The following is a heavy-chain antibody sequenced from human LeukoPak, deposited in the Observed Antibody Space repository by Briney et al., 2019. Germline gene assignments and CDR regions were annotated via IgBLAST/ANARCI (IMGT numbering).Heavy chain of an antibody. V-gene: IGHV4-4*07. D-gene: IGHD3-10*01. Sequence: SETLSLTCTVSGGSISSYYWSWIRQPAGKGLEWIGRIYNSENTNYNPSLKSRVTMSVDTSKNQFSLKLSSVTAGDTAVYYCARGPTYGSGEPIDYWGQGTLVTVSS. J-gene: IGHJ4*02. CDR2: IYNSENT. CDR1: GGSISSYY. CDR3: ARGPTYGSGEPIDY.